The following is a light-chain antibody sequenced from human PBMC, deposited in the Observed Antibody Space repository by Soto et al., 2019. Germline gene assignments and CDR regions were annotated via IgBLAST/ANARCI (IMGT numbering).Light chain of an antibody. CDR3: CSYAGNYTF. Sequence: QSALTQPASVSGSPGQSITISCTGTSGDIGSYNRVSWYQQHPGKAPKLIIYEVTDRPSGVSNRFSGSKSGNTASLTISGLQADDEADYYCCSYAGNYTFFGGGTKLTVL. CDR1: SGDIGSYNR. V-gene: IGLV2-23*02. J-gene: IGLJ2*01. CDR2: EVT.